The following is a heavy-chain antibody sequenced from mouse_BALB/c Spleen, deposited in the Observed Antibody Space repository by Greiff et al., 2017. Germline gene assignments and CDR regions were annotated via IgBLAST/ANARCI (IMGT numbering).Heavy chain of an antibody. Sequence: EVMLVESGGGLVKPGGSLKLSCAASGFTFSSYAMSWVRQTPEKRLEWVATISSGGSYTYYPDSVKGRFTISRDNAKNTLYLQMSSLRSEDTAMYYCARRRDDYDVFAYWGQGTLVTVSA. V-gene: IGHV5-9-1*01. J-gene: IGHJ3*01. CDR1: GFTFSSYA. D-gene: IGHD2-4*01. CDR3: ARRRDDYDVFAY. CDR2: ISSGGSYT.